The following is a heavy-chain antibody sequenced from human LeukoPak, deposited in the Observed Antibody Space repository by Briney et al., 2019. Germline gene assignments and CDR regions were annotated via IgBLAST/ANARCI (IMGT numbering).Heavy chain of an antibody. CDR1: GGSFSGYY. Sequence: SETLSLTCAVYGGSFSGYYWSWIRQPPGKGLEWIGEINHSGSTNYNPSLKSRVTISVDTSKNQFSLKLSSVTAEDTAVYYCARFEKGQLSFDYWGQGTLVTVSS. J-gene: IGHJ4*02. CDR3: ARFEKGQLSFDY. D-gene: IGHD5-18*01. CDR2: INHSGST. V-gene: IGHV4-34*01.